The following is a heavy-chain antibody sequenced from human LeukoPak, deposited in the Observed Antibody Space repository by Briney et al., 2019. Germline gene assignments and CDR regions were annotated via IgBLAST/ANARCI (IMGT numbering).Heavy chain of an antibody. CDR1: GGSFSGYY. CDR2: INHSGST. CDR3: ARGLSKVAVAGNLFDP. V-gene: IGHV4-34*01. Sequence: SETLSLTCAVYGGSFSGYYWSWIRQPPEKGLEWIGEINHSGSTNYNPSLKSRVTISVDTSKNQFSLKLSSVTAADTAVYYCARGLSKVAVAGNLFDPWGQGTLVTVSS. D-gene: IGHD6-19*01. J-gene: IGHJ5*02.